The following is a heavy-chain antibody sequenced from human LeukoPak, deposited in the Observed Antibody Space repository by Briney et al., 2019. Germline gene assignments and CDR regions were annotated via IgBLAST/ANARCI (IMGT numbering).Heavy chain of an antibody. CDR1: GYTFSSYA. CDR2: IIPILGIA. V-gene: IGHV1-69*04. Sequence: ASVKVSCKASGYTFSSYAISWVRQAPGQGLEWMGRIIPILGIANYAQKFQGRVTITADKSTSTAYMELSSLRSEDTAVYYCARFGRLFGVMDVWGQGTTVTVSS. J-gene: IGHJ6*02. D-gene: IGHD3-10*02. CDR3: ARFGRLFGVMDV.